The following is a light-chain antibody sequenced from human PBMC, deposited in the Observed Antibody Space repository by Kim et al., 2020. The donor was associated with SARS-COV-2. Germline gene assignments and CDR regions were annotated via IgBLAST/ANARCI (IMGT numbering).Light chain of an antibody. V-gene: IGKV1-12*01. J-gene: IGKJ2*01. Sequence: SAAVGDRVSSTCRASQNIYSWLAWYQQKPGKAPELLIYAASSLQSGVPARFSGSGSGIEFTLSITNLQPEDFATYYCQQANSFPHTFGQGTKLEI. CDR1: QNIYSW. CDR2: AAS. CDR3: QQANSFPHT.